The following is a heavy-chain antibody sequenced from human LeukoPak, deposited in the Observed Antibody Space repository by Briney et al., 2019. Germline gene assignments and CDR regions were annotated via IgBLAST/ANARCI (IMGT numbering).Heavy chain of an antibody. CDR2: ISNSGGTI. J-gene: IGHJ3*02. CDR1: GFTFSDYY. D-gene: IGHD1-1*01. V-gene: IGHV3-11*01. CDR3: ARGGTGTTYGRLSHAFDI. Sequence: GGSLRLSCAASGFTFSDYYMSWIRQAPGKGLEWISYISNSGGTIYYTDSVKGRFTISRDNAKNSLYLQMNSLRAEDAAVYYCARGGTGTTYGRLSHAFDIWGQGTMVTVSS.